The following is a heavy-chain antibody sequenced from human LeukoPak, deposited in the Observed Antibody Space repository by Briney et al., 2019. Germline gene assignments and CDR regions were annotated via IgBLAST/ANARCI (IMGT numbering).Heavy chain of an antibody. D-gene: IGHD4-17*01. CDR1: GFTFDDYA. Sequence: GGSLRLSCAASGFTFDDYAMHWVRQAPGKGLEWVSGISWNSGSIGYAYSVKGRFTISRDNAENSLYLQMNSLRAEDMALYYCAKGTDLLRSHFDYWGQGTLVTVSS. CDR2: ISWNSGSI. CDR3: AKGTDLLRSHFDY. V-gene: IGHV3-9*03. J-gene: IGHJ4*02.